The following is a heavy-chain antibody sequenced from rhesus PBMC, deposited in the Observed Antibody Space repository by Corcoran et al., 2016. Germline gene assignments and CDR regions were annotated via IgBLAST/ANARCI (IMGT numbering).Heavy chain of an antibody. V-gene: IGHV4-127*01. CDR1: GYSISSGDA. CDR3: VRVDRRAVIIDY. CDR2: IVGDTAST. Sequence: QIQLQESGPGLAPPSEPLALTGAVSGYSISSGDASTGLRQPPGKGLEWIGVIVGDTASTYYNPSLKSRVTISKDTSTSQFSLRLTSVTAADTALYYCVRVDRRAVIIDYWGQGVLVTVSS. J-gene: IGHJ4*01. D-gene: IGHD2-39*01.